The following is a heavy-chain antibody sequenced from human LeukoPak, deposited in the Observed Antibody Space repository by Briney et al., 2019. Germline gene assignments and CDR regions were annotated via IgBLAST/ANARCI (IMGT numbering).Heavy chain of an antibody. J-gene: IGHJ5*02. Sequence: SVKVSCKASGGTFSSYAISWVRQAPGQGLEWMGRIIPILGIANYALKFQGRVTITADKSTSTAYMELSSLRSEDTAVYYCARSLCSGGSCYWFDPWGQGTLVTVSS. CDR2: IIPILGIA. D-gene: IGHD2-15*01. CDR1: GGTFSSYA. CDR3: ARSLCSGGSCYWFDP. V-gene: IGHV1-69*04.